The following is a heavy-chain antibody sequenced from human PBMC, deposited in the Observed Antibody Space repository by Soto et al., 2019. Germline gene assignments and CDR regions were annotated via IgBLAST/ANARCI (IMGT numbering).Heavy chain of an antibody. Sequence: QLQLQESGPGLVKPSETLSLTCTVSGGSISSSSYYWGWIRKPPGKGLEWIGSIYYSGSTYYNPSLKSRVTISVDTSKNQCSQTRSSVTAADTAVYYCATSRSHGVECWGQVTLFTVSS. CDR1: GGSISSSSYY. V-gene: IGHV4-39*01. CDR2: IYYSGST. CDR3: ATSRSHGVEC. J-gene: IGHJ4*02. D-gene: IGHD2-8*01.